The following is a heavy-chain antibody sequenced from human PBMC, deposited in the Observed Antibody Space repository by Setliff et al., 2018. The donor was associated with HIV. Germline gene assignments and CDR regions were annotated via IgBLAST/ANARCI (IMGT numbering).Heavy chain of an antibody. CDR1: GGSIRTGAYY. CDR3: ARARITMIGGRLEPYAFDR. V-gene: IGHV4-39*07. J-gene: IGHJ3*01. D-gene: IGHD3-10*01. CDR2: IYYDGRT. Sequence: SETLSLTCTVSGGSIRTGAYYWGWIRQPPGKGLEWIGSIYYDGRTFYKPSLKSRLTISVDTSKNQFSLSLNSVTAADTAVYFCARARITMIGGRLEPYAFDRWGQGTKVTVSS.